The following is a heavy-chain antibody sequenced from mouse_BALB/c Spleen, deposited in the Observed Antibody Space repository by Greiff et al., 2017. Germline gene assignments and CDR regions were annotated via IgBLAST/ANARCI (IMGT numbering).Heavy chain of an antibody. J-gene: IGHJ1*01. CDR3: ARVRDGYYWYFDV. CDR1: GYTFTSYW. Sequence: QVQLQQPGAELVKPGASVKLYCKASGYTFTSYWMHWVKQRPGQGLEWIGEINPSNGRTNYNEKFKSKATLTVDKSSSTAYMQLSSLTSEDSAVYYCARVRDGYYWYFDVWGAGTTVTVSS. V-gene: IGHV1S81*02. CDR2: INPSNGRT. D-gene: IGHD2-3*01.